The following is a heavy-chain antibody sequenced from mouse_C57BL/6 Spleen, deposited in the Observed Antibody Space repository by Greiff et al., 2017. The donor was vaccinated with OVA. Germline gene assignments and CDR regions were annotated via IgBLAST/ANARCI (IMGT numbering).Heavy chain of an antibody. J-gene: IGHJ4*01. CDR3: ARGDGDGSSPYYYAMDY. CDR2: IFPGSGST. CDR1: GYTFTDYY. Sequence: QVQLQQSGPELVQPGASVKISCKASGYTFTDYYINWVKQRPGQGLEWIGWIFPGSGSTSYNEKFKGKATLTVDKSSSTAYMLLSSLTSEDSAVYFCARGDGDGSSPYYYAMDYWGQGTSVTVSS. V-gene: IGHV1-75*01. D-gene: IGHD1-1*01.